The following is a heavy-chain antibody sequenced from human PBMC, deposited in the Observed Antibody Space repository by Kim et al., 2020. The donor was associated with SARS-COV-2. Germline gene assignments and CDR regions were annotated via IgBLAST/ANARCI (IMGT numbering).Heavy chain of an antibody. CDR2: ISGSGGST. Sequence: GGSLRLSCAASGFTFSSYAMSWVRQAPGKGLEWVSAISGSGGSTYYADSVKGRFTISRDNSKNTLYLQMNSLRAEDTAVYYCAKGSLSYDDSSGYDYWGQGTLVTVSS. CDR3: AKGSLSYDDSSGYDY. V-gene: IGHV3-23*01. J-gene: IGHJ4*02. CDR1: GFTFSSYA. D-gene: IGHD3-22*01.